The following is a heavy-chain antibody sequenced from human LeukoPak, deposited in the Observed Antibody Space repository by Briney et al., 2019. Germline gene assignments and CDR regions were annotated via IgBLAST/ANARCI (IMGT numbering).Heavy chain of an antibody. V-gene: IGHV1-2*02. CDR3: ARGYDFWSGKGRPTYYMDV. Sequence: GASVKVSCKASGYTFTGYCMHWVRQAPGQGLEWMGWINPNSGGTNYAQKVQGRVTMTRDTSISTAYMELSRLRSDDTAVYYCARGYDFWSGKGRPTYYMDVWGKGTTVTVSS. D-gene: IGHD3-3*01. J-gene: IGHJ6*03. CDR2: INPNSGGT. CDR1: GYTFTGYC.